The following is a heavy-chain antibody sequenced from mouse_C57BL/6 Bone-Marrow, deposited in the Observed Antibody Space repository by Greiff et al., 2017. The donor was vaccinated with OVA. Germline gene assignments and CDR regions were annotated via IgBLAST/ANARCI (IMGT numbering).Heavy chain of an antibody. CDR2: IYPRSGNT. V-gene: IGHV1-81*01. Sequence: QVQLQQSGAELARPGASVKLSCKASGYTFTSYGISWVKQRPGQGLEWIGEIYPRSGNTYYNEKFKGKATLTADKSSSTAYMELRSLTSEDSAVYFCARSRWDFDYWGQGTTLTVSS. CDR1: GYTFTSYG. D-gene: IGHD1-1*02. CDR3: ARSRWDFDY. J-gene: IGHJ2*01.